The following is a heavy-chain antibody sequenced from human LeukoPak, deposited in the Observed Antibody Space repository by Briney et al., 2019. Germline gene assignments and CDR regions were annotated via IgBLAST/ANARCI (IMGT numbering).Heavy chain of an antibody. CDR3: ARGNYYDSSGYYTAPDY. CDR2: IYYSGST. V-gene: IGHV4-30-4*01. D-gene: IGHD3-22*01. J-gene: IGHJ4*02. Sequence: PSQTLSLTCSVSGGSISSGDYYWSWIRQPPGKGLEWIRYIYYSGSTYYNPSLKSRVTISVDTSKNQFSLKLSSVTAADTAVYYCARGNYYDSSGYYTAPDYWGQGTLVTVSS. CDR1: GGSISSGDYY.